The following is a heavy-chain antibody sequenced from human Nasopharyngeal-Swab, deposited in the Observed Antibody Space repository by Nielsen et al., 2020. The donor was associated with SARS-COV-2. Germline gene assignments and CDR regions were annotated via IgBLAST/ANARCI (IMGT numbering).Heavy chain of an antibody. CDR2: IYYSGST. Sequence: WIRQPPGKGLEWIGYIYYSGSTDYNPSLKGRVTISVDTSKNQFSLKLSSVTAADTAVYYCARDPGRGFDYWGQGTLVTVSS. CDR3: ARDPGRGFDY. V-gene: IGHV4-59*01. J-gene: IGHJ4*02. D-gene: IGHD3-10*01.